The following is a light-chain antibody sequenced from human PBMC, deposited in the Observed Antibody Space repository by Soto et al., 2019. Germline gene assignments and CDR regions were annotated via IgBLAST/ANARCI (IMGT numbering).Light chain of an antibody. CDR1: QSVSSN. Sequence: EIVMTQSPATLSVSPGARATLSCRASQSVSSNLPWYQQKPAQAPSLLIYVASTGASGVPARCRGSGSGTEFALTISSLQSEDFVVYYCQQYENGTSWTFGQGTKVEIK. J-gene: IGKJ1*01. CDR3: QQYENGTSWT. CDR2: VAS. V-gene: IGKV3-15*01.